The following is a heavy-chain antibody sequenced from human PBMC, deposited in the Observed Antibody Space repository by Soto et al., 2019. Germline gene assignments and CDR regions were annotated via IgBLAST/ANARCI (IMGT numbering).Heavy chain of an antibody. Sequence: PGGSLRLSCAASGFTFSSYGMHWVRQAPGKGLEWVAVISYDGSNKYYADSVKGRFTISRDNSKNTLYLQMNSLRAEDTAVYYCAKVLEIVVVPAAIRWAYYYGMHVWGQGTTVTVSS. V-gene: IGHV3-30*18. CDR3: AKVLEIVVVPAAIRWAYYYGMHV. CDR1: GFTFSSYG. D-gene: IGHD2-2*03. J-gene: IGHJ6*02. CDR2: ISYDGSNK.